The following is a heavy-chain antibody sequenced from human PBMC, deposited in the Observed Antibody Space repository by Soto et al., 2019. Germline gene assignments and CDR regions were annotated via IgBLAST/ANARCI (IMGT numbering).Heavy chain of an antibody. CDR2: IKQDGSEK. CDR3: ARVGDFWSGYYGWFDP. D-gene: IGHD3-3*01. V-gene: IGHV3-7*01. J-gene: IGHJ5*02. CDR1: GFTFSSYW. Sequence: GGSLRLSCAASGFTFSSYWMSWVCQAPGKGLEWVANIKQDGSEKYYVDSVKGRFTISRDNAKNSLYLQMNSLRAEDTAVYYCARVGDFWSGYYGWFDPWGQGTLVTVSS.